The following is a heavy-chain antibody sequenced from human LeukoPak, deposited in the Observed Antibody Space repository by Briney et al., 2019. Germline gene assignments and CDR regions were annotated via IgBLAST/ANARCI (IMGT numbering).Heavy chain of an antibody. CDR1: GYSISSGYY. Sequence: SETLSLTCTVSGYSISSGYYWGWIRQPPGKGLEWIGSXYHSGSTYYNPSLKSRVTIPVDTSKNPFSLKLSSVTAADPAVYYXXRXNXXYYYXXXXFDYWGQGTLVTVSS. CDR2: XYHSGST. J-gene: IGHJ4*02. CDR3: XRXNXXYYYXXXXFDY. D-gene: IGHD3-22*01. V-gene: IGHV4-38-2*02.